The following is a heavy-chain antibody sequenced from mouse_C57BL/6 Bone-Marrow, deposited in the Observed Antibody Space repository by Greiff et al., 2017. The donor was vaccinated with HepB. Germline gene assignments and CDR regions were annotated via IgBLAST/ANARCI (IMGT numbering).Heavy chain of an antibody. CDR1: GFTFSSYA. CDR3: ARDPLYVDY. CDR2: ISDGGSYT. V-gene: IGHV5-4*01. D-gene: IGHD2-3*01. Sequence: EVKLVESGGGLVKPGGSLKLSCAASGFTFSSYAMSWVRQTPEKRLEWVATISDGGSYTYYPDNVKGRFTISRDNAKNNLYLQMSHLKSEDTAMYYCARDPLYVDYWGQGTTLTASS. J-gene: IGHJ2*01.